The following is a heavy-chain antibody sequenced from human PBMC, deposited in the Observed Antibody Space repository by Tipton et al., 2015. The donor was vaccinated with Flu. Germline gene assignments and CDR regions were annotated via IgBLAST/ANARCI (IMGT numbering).Heavy chain of an antibody. CDR2: IYHTGTT. CDR3: ARSSTRGESDF. J-gene: IGHJ4*02. CDR1: GYSISSGYY. Sequence: TLSLTCAVSGYSISSGYYWGWIRQPPGKGLEWIGSIYHTGTTFYKPSLRSRLTISVDTSKNQISLKLTSASVADTAVYYCARSSTRGESDFWGQGILVTVSS. D-gene: IGHD3-16*01. V-gene: IGHV4-38-2*01.